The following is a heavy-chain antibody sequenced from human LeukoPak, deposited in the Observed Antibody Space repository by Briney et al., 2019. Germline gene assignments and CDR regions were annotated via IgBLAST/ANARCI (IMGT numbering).Heavy chain of an antibody. Sequence: PGGSLRLSCAASGFSFTTYWMSWVRQAPGKGLEWVANIKQDGTEKYYVDSVKGRFSISRDNAKNSLYLQINSLRVEDTAVYYCAKLAKYFYGSETYYFFEHWGQGTPVTASS. CDR1: GFSFTTYW. CDR2: IKQDGTEK. CDR3: AKLAKYFYGSETYYFFEH. V-gene: IGHV3-7*01. J-gene: IGHJ4*02. D-gene: IGHD3-10*01.